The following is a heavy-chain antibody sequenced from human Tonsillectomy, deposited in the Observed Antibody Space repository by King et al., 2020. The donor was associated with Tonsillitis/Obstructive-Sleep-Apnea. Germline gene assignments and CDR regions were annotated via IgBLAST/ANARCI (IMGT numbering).Heavy chain of an antibody. V-gene: IGHV4-31*03. D-gene: IGHD2-2*01. J-gene: IGHJ6*02. CDR2: IYYSGST. Sequence: VQLQESGPGLMKPSQTLSLTCTVSGGSISSDAYYWTWIRQHPGKGLEWIGYIYYSGSTYYNPSLKSRVTISVETSKNQFSLKLNSVTAADTAVYYCARVPADRLVVPAKHDYYLMDVWGQGTPVTVSS. CDR1: GGSISSDAYY. CDR3: ARVPADRLVVPAKHDYYLMDV.